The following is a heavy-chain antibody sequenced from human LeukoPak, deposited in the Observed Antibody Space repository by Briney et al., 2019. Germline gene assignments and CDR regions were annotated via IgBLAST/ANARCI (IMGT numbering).Heavy chain of an antibody. J-gene: IGHJ4*02. D-gene: IGHD6-19*01. CDR1: GFTFSNAW. CDR3: TTYPYSSGWYPFDS. CDR2: IKSKTDGGTM. Sequence: PGGSLRLSCVASGFTFSNAWMSWVRQAPGKGLEWVGRIKSKTDGGTMEYAAPVQGRFTISRDDSKNTLYLQMNSLKTEDTAVYYCTTYPYSSGWYPFDSWGQGTLVTVSS. V-gene: IGHV3-15*01.